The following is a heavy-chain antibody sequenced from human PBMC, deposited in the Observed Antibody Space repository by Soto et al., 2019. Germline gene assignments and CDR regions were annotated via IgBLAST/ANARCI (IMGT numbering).Heavy chain of an antibody. J-gene: IGHJ4*02. CDR2: IYYSGST. V-gene: IGHV4-59*08. Sequence: PSETLSLTCTVSGGFISSYYWSWIRQPPGKGLEWIGYIYYSGSTNYNPSLKSRVTISVDTSKNQFSLKLSSVTAADTAVYYCASYCSGGSCYFDYWGQGTLVTVSS. CDR3: ASYCSGGSCYFDY. CDR1: GGFISSYY. D-gene: IGHD2-15*01.